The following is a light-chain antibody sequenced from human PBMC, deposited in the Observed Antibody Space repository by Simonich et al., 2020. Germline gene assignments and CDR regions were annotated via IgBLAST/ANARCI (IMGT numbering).Light chain of an antibody. J-gene: IGKJ2*01. CDR2: CAS. Sequence: DIVMTQSPDSMAVSLGERATINCKASQSVLSSSKNKNYLAWYQQKPGQTPKLLMYCASTREAGVPDRFSGSGSGTDFTLTISSLQAEDVAVYYCQQYYSTPYTFGQGTKLEIK. CDR3: QQYYSTPYT. CDR1: QSVLSSSKNKNY. V-gene: IGKV4-1*01.